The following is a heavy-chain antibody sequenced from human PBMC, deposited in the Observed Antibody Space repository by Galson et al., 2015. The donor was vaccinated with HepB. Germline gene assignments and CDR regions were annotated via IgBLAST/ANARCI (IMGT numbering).Heavy chain of an antibody. CDR1: GGTFSSYT. V-gene: IGHV1-69*02. CDR3: ARALQHNDSFGSTAYYVDFWC. CDR2: IIPNRGVP. Sequence: SVKVSCKASGGTFSSYTINWVRQAPGHGLEWMGRIIPNRGVPNYAQKFQGRVRITPDTSISTAYMELSSLTAADTAVYYCARALQHNDSFGSTAYYVDFWCWGKVALVT. D-gene: IGHD3-22*01. J-gene: IGHJ1*01.